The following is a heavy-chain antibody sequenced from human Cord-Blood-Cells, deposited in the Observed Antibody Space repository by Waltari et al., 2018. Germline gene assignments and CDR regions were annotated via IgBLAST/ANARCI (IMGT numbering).Heavy chain of an antibody. CDR2: ISGSGGST. V-gene: IGHV3-23*01. J-gene: IGHJ4*02. D-gene: IGHD3-10*01. CDR1: GFTFSSYA. CDR3: AKDRGETRSRWYFDY. Sequence: EVQLLESGGGLVQPGESLRLSCAASGFTFSSYAMSWVRQAPGKGLEWVSAISGSGGSTYYADSVKGRFTISRDNSKNTLYLQMNSLRAEDTAVYYCAKDRGETRSRWYFDYWGQGTLVTVSS.